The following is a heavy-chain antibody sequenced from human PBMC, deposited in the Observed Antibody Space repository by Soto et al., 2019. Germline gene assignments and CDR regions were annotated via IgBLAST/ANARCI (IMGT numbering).Heavy chain of an antibody. J-gene: IGHJ6*02. CDR2: IYYSGST. CDR3: AREGGYSYGFDYYGLDV. D-gene: IGHD5-18*01. Sequence: QVQLQESGPGLVMPSQTLSLTCTVSGGSISSGAYYWSWIRQPPGKGLEWIGYIYYSGSTYYNPSLKRRVTISLDTSKNQFSLRVSSVTAADTAVYYCAREGGYSYGFDYYGLDVWGQGTTVTVSS. CDR1: GGSISSGAYY. V-gene: IGHV4-30-4*01.